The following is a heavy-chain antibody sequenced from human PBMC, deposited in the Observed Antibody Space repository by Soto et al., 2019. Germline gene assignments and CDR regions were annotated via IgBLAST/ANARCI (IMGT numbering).Heavy chain of an antibody. V-gene: IGHV3-48*01. CDR3: ARGWGSGDYVVTY. J-gene: IGHJ4*02. CDR2: ISSSSSTI. CDR1: GFTFSSYS. Sequence: GGSLRLSCAASGFTFSSYSMNWVRQAPGKGLEWVSYISSSSSTIYYADSVKGRFTISRDNAKNSLYLQMNSSVTAADTAVYYCARGWGSGDYVVTYWGQETLVTVSS. D-gene: IGHD4-17*01.